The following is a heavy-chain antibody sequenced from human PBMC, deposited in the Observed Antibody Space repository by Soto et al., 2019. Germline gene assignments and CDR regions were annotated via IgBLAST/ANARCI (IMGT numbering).Heavy chain of an antibody. D-gene: IGHD6-13*01. V-gene: IGHV4-31*03. CDR2: IYYSAST. Sequence: QVQLQESGPGLVKPSQTLSLTCTVSGGSISSGGYYWSWIRQHPGKGLEWIGYIYYSASTYYNPSLNGRVTISVDTSKHQFSLKLSSVTAADTAVYYCARDSIAAAVYYYGMDVWGQGTTVTVSS. J-gene: IGHJ6*02. CDR3: ARDSIAAAVYYYGMDV. CDR1: GGSISSGGYY.